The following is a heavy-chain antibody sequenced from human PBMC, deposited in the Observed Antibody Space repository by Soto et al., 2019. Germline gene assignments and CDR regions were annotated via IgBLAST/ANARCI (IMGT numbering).Heavy chain of an antibody. CDR2: ISSSSSYI. Sequence: EVQLVESGGGLVKPGGSLRLSCAASGFTFSSYSMNWVRQAPGKGLEWVSSISSSSSYIYYADSVKGRFTISRDNXKNSLYLQMNSLRAEDTAVYYCAVFSENYYYGMDVWGQGTTVTVSS. CDR3: AVFSENYYYGMDV. V-gene: IGHV3-21*01. CDR1: GFTFSSYS. J-gene: IGHJ6*02. D-gene: IGHD3-10*02.